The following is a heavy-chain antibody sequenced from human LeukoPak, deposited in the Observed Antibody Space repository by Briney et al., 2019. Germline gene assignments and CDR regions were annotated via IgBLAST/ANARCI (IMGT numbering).Heavy chain of an antibody. CDR1: DGAITAYY. D-gene: IGHD6-13*01. CDR3: ASGYSTSWTYYFDY. CDR2: IYRGST. V-gene: IGHV4-4*09. Sequence: KPSETLSLTXTGSDGAITAYYWGWIWQPPGKGLEWIGHIYRGSTNYNPSLKSRVTIPVDTSKNHFSLNLNSVTAADTAVYNCASGYSTSWTYYFDYWGQGALVTVSS. J-gene: IGHJ4*02.